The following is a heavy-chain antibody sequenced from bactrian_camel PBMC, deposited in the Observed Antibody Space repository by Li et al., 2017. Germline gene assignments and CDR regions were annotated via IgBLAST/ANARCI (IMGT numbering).Heavy chain of an antibody. CDR1: GYRYASYC. D-gene: IGHD1*01. J-gene: IGHJ4*01. V-gene: IGHV3S55*01. CDR2: ISTDGIP. Sequence: VQLVESGGGSVQAGESLRLSCEASGYRYASYCMGWFRQAPGKEREEVASISTDGIPAYGDSVKGRFTVTISKDNGKNTLYLQMNSLRPEDTATYYCAADEGCPTNSAWLGPGYEWNYRGQGTQVTVS. CDR3: AADEGCPTNSAWLGPGYEWNY.